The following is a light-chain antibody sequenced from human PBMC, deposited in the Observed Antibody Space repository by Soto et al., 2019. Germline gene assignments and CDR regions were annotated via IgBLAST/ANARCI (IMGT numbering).Light chain of an antibody. J-gene: IGLJ3*02. CDR3: CSYAGSSTLWV. CDR2: EVS. Sequence: QSALTHPASVSGSPGQSITISCTGTSSDVGSYNLVSWYQQHPGKAPKLMIYEVSKRPSGVSNRFSGSKSGNTASLTISGLQAEDEADYYCCSYAGSSTLWVFGGGTQLTVL. V-gene: IGLV2-23*02. CDR1: SSDVGSYNL.